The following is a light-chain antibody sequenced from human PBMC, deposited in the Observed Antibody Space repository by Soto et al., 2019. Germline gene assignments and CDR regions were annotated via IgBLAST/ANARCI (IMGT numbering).Light chain of an antibody. CDR3: QQSYSIPFT. CDR2: AAS. J-gene: IGKJ2*01. V-gene: IGKV1-39*01. Sequence: DIQMTQSPSSLSASVGDRVTITCRASQSISSYLIWYQQKPRKAPELLIYAASSLQSGVPSRFSSSGSGTDFTLTISSLQPEDFATYYCQQSYSIPFTFGQGTSLEIK. CDR1: QSISSY.